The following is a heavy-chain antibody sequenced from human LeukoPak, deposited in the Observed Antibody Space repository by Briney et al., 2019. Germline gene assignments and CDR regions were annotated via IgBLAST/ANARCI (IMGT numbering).Heavy chain of an antibody. CDR1: GGTFNSYA. V-gene: IGHV1-69*05. CDR2: IIPIFGTA. D-gene: IGHD2-15*01. J-gene: IGHJ4*02. Sequence: GASVRVSCKASGGTFNSYAISWVRQAPGQGLEWMGRIIPIFGTANYAQKFQGRVTITTDESTSTAYMELSSLRSEDTAVYYCARDRCSGGSCYKDYWGQGTLVTVSS. CDR3: ARDRCSGGSCYKDY.